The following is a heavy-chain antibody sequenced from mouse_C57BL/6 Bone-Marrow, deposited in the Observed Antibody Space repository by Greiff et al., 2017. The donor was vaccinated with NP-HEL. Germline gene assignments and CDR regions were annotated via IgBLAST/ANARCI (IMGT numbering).Heavy chain of an antibody. CDR3: AARGRWLLRYFDY. D-gene: IGHD2-3*01. CDR2: IAPAVGAT. Sequence: EVQLQQSGAELVKPGASVKLSCTASGFNIKDSYLPWVQQRTDPGLAWLGRIAPAVGATTYAPPFQGKAPITADTSSNTAYLQLSILTSEDTAVDYCAARGRWLLRYFDYWGQGTTLTVSS. V-gene: IGHV14-2*01. CDR1: GFNIKDSY. J-gene: IGHJ2*01.